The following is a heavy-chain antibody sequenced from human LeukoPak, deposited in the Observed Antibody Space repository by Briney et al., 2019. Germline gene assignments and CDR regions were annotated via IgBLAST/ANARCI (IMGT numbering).Heavy chain of an antibody. D-gene: IGHD4-11*01. CDR2: ISGSGGST. Sequence: PGGSLRLSCAASGFTFSSYAMSWVREAPGKALEWVSAISGSGGSTYYADSVKGRFTISIDNSKNTLYLQMNSLRAEDTAVYYCATALDYSNWSDYWGQGTLVTVSS. J-gene: IGHJ4*02. CDR3: ATALDYSNWSDY. CDR1: GFTFSSYA. V-gene: IGHV3-23*01.